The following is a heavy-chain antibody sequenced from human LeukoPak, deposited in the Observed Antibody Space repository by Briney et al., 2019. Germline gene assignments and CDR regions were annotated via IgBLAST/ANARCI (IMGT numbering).Heavy chain of an antibody. D-gene: IGHD3-10*01. CDR3: ARAEGVTMVRGVIITSYYYYMDV. CDR1: GFTFSSYE. V-gene: IGHV3-48*03. CDR2: ISSSGSTI. Sequence: GGSLRLSCAASGFTFSSYEMNWVRQAPGKGLEWVSYISSSGSTIYYADSVKGRFTISRDNAKNSLYLQMNSLRAEDTAVYYCARAEGVTMVRGVIITSYYYYMDVWGKGTTVTISS. J-gene: IGHJ6*03.